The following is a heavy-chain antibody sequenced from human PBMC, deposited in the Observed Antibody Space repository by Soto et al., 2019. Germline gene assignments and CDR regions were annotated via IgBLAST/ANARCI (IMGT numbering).Heavy chain of an antibody. CDR1: GGTFRTDS. D-gene: IGHD3-3*01. Sequence: GASVKVSCKASGGTFRTDSISWVRQVPGQGLEWMGGIIPIFGASRYAQKFQGRVTITADESTSTAYMELNSLRSEETAVYYCAWKPNLSGYYYYGMDVWGQGTTVTVSS. CDR2: IIPIFGAS. V-gene: IGHV1-69*13. CDR3: AWKPNLSGYYYYGMDV. J-gene: IGHJ6*02.